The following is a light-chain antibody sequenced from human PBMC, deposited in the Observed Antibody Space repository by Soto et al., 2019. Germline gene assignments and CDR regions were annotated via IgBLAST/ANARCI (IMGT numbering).Light chain of an antibody. CDR2: GAS. Sequence: EIVMTPSPAPLSVSPGERATLSCRASQSVSSNLNWYQQKPGQAPRLLIYGASTWDTGIPARFSGSGSGTEFTLTISSLQSEDFAIYYCQQCYTWPRTFGQGTKVDI. V-gene: IGKV3-15*01. CDR3: QQCYTWPRT. CDR1: QSVSSN. J-gene: IGKJ1*01.